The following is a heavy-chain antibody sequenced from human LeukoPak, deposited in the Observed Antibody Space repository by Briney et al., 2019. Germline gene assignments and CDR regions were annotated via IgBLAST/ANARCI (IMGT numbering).Heavy chain of an antibody. CDR3: ARPRGWGQRYYFDY. Sequence: SETLSLTCTVSGGSISSSSYLWGWLRQPPGKGLEWIGSISYSGSTYYNPSLKSRVIISVDTSKNQFSLRLTSVTAADTAVYYCARPRGWGQRYYFDYWGQGTLVTVSS. CDR1: GGSISSSSYL. CDR2: ISYSGST. V-gene: IGHV4-39*01. D-gene: IGHD1-26*01. J-gene: IGHJ4*02.